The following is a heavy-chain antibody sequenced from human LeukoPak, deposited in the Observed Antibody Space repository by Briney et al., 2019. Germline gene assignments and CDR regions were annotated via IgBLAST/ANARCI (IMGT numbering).Heavy chain of an antibody. D-gene: IGHD5-18*01. Sequence: PSETLSLTCTVSGGSISSSSYHWGWVRQPPGKGLEWIGYIYYSGSTDYNPSLKSRVTISVDTSKNQFSLKVSSVTAADTAVYYCARTSGYSYGPYYFDYWGQGTLVTVSS. CDR3: ARTSGYSYGPYYFDY. V-gene: IGHV4-61*05. J-gene: IGHJ4*02. CDR1: GGSISSSSYH. CDR2: IYYSGST.